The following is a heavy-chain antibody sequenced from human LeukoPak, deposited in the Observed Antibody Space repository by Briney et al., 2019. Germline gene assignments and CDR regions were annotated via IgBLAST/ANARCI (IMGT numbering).Heavy chain of an antibody. Sequence: PGGSLRLSCAASGFTFSSYSMNWVCQAPGKGLEWVSYISSSSSTIYYADSVKGRFTISRDNSKNTLYLQMNSLRAEDTAVYYCAKVARSYYDILTGYDYWGQGTLVTVSS. CDR1: GFTFSSYS. V-gene: IGHV3-48*01. CDR2: ISSSSSTI. J-gene: IGHJ4*02. D-gene: IGHD3-9*01. CDR3: AKVARSYYDILTGYDY.